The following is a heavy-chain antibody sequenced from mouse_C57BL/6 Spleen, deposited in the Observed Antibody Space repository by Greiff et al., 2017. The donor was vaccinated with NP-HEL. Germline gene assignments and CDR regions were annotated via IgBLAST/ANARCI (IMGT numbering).Heavy chain of an antibody. D-gene: IGHD1-1*01. J-gene: IGHJ1*03. CDR1: GYTFTDYY. CDR3: GRGDTTVVAGYFDV. Sequence: EVQLQQSGPELVKPGASVKISCKASGYTFTDYYMNWVKQSHGKSLEWIGDINPNNGGTSYNQKFKGKATFTVDKSSSTAYMELRSLTSEDSAVYYCGRGDTTVVAGYFDVWGTRTTVTVSS. CDR2: INPNNGGT. V-gene: IGHV1-26*01.